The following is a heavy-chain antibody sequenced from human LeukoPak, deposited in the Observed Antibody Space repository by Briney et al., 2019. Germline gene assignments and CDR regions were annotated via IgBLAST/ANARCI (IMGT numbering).Heavy chain of an antibody. CDR2: IYHSGST. J-gene: IGHJ4*02. CDR3: ARAPGWV. CDR1: GYSISSGYY. V-gene: IGHV4-38-2*02. D-gene: IGHD1-1*01. Sequence: PSETLSLTCTVSGYSISSGYYWGWIRQPPGKGLEWIGSIYHSGSTYYNPSLKSRVTISVDTSKNQFSLKLSSVTAADTAVYYCARAPGWVWGQGTLVTVSS.